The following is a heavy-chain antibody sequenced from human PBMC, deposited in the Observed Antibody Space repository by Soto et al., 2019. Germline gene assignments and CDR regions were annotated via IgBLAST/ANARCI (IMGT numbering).Heavy chain of an antibody. CDR2: ISAYNGNT. V-gene: IGHV1-18*01. J-gene: IGHJ4*02. CDR3: AREGYDYVWGSYRPTTNDY. Sequence: ASVKVFCKASGYTFTSYGISWVRQAPGQGLEWMGWISAYNGNTNYAQKLQGRVTMTTDTSTSTAYMELRSLRSDDTAVYYCAREGYDYVWGSYRPTTNDYWGQGTLVTVSS. CDR1: GYTFTSYG. D-gene: IGHD3-16*02.